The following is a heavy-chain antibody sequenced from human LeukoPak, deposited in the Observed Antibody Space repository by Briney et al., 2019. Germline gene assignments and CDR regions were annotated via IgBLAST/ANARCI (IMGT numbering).Heavy chain of an antibody. CDR3: ARDGLLGYFDY. Sequence: GGSLRLSCAASGFTFSNAWMNWVRQAPGKGLEWVAVISYDGSNKYYADSVKGRFTISRDNSKNTLYLQMNSLRAEDTAVYYCARDGLLGYFDYWGQGTLVTVSS. J-gene: IGHJ4*02. D-gene: IGHD2-8*02. V-gene: IGHV3-30-3*01. CDR2: ISYDGSNK. CDR1: GFTFSNAW.